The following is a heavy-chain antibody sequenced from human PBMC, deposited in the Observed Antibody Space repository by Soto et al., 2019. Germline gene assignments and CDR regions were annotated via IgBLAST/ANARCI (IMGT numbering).Heavy chain of an antibody. CDR2: INTGTGQR. CDR1: GYTFRSYA. J-gene: IGHJ5*02. D-gene: IGHD1-1*01. V-gene: IGHV1-3*04. CDR3: ARADGYNFDTWFDP. Sequence: ASVKVSCKTSGYTFRSYAMHWVRQAPGHGLEWMGWINTGTGQRKYSQKMQGRVSLTTDTSAHTAYMELSRLTSADTAVYYCARADGYNFDTWFDPWGQGILVTVSS.